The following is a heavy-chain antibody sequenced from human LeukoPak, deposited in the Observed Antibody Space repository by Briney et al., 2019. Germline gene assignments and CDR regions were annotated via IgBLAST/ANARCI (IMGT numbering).Heavy chain of an antibody. CDR2: FDPEDGET. Sequence: ASVKVSCKVSGYTLTELSMHWVRQAPGKGLEWRVGFDPEDGETIYAQKFQGRVTMTEDTSTDTAYMELSSLRSEDTAVYYCATNPHYYDSSGYSSWGQGTLVTVSS. CDR1: GYTLTELS. CDR3: ATNPHYYDSSGYSS. J-gene: IGHJ4*02. V-gene: IGHV1-24*01. D-gene: IGHD3-22*01.